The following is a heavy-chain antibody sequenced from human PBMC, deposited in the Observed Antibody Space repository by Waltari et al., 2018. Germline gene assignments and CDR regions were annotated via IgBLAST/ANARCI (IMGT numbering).Heavy chain of an antibody. CDR1: GFTFSSYG. D-gene: IGHD6-13*01. J-gene: IGHJ3*02. CDR2: ISYDGSNK. Sequence: QVQLVESGGGVVQPGRSLRLSCAASGFTFSSYGMHWVRQAPGKGLEWVAVISYDGSNKYYADSVKGRFTISRDNSKNTLYLQMNSLRAEDTAVYYCAKVIGDSSDAFDIWGQGTMVTVSS. V-gene: IGHV3-30*18. CDR3: AKVIGDSSDAFDI.